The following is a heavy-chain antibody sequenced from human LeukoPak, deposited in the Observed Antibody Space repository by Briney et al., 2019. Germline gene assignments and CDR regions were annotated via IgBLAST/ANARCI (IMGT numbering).Heavy chain of an antibody. CDR1: GGSTSSSSYY. J-gene: IGHJ4*02. V-gene: IGHV4-39*07. D-gene: IGHD1-26*01. Sequence: SETLSPTCTVSGGSTSSSSYYWGWIRQPPGKGLEWIGSIYYSGSTYYNPSLKSRVTISVDTSKNQFSLKLSSVTAADTAMYYCARIRGSYGRGLLFWGQGTLVTVTS. CDR3: ARIRGSYGRGLLF. CDR2: IYYSGST.